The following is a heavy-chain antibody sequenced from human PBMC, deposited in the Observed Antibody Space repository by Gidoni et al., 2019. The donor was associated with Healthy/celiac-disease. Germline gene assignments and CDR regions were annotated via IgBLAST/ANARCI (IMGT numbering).Heavy chain of an antibody. CDR2: ISWKSGSI. Sequence: EVQLVESGGGLVQPGRSLRLSCAASGFTFDDYAMTVVRQAPGKGLGGVLGISWKSGSIGEADFVKGRFTISRENAKNPLYLQMNRLRAEDTALYYCAKSLGATILGGGFDYWGQGTLVTASS. D-gene: IGHD5-12*01. J-gene: IGHJ4*02. CDR3: AKSLGATILGGGFDY. V-gene: IGHV3-9*01. CDR1: GFTFDDYA.